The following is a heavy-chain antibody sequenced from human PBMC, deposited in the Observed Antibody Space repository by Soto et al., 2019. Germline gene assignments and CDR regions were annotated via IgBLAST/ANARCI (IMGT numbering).Heavy chain of an antibody. CDR2: IMPVFDIV. CDR1: GGTFSSYG. CDR3: TRYYDILTGYFAS. Sequence: QVQLVQSETEVKKPGSSVKVSCKASGGTFSSYGISWVRLVPGKGLEWMGGIMPVFDIVNYAQKFQGRVSLSADKSTSTAYMELSSLRSEDTAVYYCTRYYDILTGYFASWGQGTLVTVSS. J-gene: IGHJ4*02. V-gene: IGHV1-69*17. D-gene: IGHD3-9*01.